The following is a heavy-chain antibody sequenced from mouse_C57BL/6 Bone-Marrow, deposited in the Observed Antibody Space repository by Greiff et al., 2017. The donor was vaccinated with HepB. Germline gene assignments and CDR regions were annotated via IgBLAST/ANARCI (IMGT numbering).Heavy chain of an antibody. J-gene: IGHJ4*01. Sequence: QVQLQQPGAELVKPGASVKMSCKASGYTFTSYWITWVKQRPGQGLEWIGDIYPGSGSNNYNEKFKSKATLTVDTSSSTAYMQLSSLTSADSAVYYCARGDYGSSYDYAMDYWGQGTSVTVSS. V-gene: IGHV1-55*01. CDR3: ARGDYGSSYDYAMDY. CDR2: IYPGSGSN. D-gene: IGHD1-1*01. CDR1: GYTFTSYW.